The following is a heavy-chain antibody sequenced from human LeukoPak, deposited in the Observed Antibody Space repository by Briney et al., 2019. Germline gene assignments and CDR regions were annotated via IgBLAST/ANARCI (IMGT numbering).Heavy chain of an antibody. CDR2: LSSSGSGCNT. J-gene: IGHJ2*01. CDR1: GVILSNYA. D-gene: IGHD1-26*01. CDR3: AKDRTVGASYWYFDL. Sequence: GWTLRLSCAASGVILSNYAMIWARQAQGKGLEWVTGLSSSGSGCNTYYADSVKGRFTVSRDSSRNTLYLHMNPLRAEDTAIYYCAKDRTVGASYWYFDLWGRSTLVTVSS. V-gene: IGHV3-23*01.